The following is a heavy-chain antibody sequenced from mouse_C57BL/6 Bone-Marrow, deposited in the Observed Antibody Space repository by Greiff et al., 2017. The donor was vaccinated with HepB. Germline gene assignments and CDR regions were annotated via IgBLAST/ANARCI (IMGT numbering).Heavy chain of an antibody. J-gene: IGHJ1*03. V-gene: IGHV1-47*01. CDR2: FHPYNDDT. CDR1: GYTFTTYP. Sequence: QVQLKQSGAELVKPGASVKMSCKASGYTFTTYPIEWMKQNHGKSIEWIGNFHPYNDDTKYNEKFKGKATLTVEKSSSTVYLELSRLASDDSAVYYCARGGDGYYGYFDVWGTGTTVTVSS. D-gene: IGHD2-3*01. CDR3: ARGGDGYYGYFDV.